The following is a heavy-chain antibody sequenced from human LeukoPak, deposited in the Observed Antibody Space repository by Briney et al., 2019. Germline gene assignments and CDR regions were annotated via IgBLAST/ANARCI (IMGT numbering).Heavy chain of an antibody. CDR1: AYTFTSYG. D-gene: IGHD1-26*01. Sequence: VASVKVSCKASAYTFTSYGISWVRQAPGQGLEGMGWISVYNGHTNYAQNLQGRVTMTTDTSTSTAYMELRSLRSDDTAVYYCARGGRWELPRPYAFDIWGQGTMVTVSS. CDR2: ISVYNGHT. J-gene: IGHJ3*02. CDR3: ARGGRWELPRPYAFDI. V-gene: IGHV1-18*01.